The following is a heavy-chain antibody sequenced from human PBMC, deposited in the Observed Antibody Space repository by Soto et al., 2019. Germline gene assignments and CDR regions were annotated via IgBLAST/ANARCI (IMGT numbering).Heavy chain of an antibody. CDR3: ARHLGGNHYYYGMDV. J-gene: IGHJ6*02. V-gene: IGHV1-69*12. Sequence: QVQLVQSGAEVKKPGSSVKVSCKASGGTFSSYAISWVRQAPGQGLEWMGGIIPIFGTPDYGQRFQARVTITADESTGTLYMELSSLRSEDTAVYYCARHLGGNHYYYGMDVWGQGTTVTVSS. CDR2: IIPIFGTP. D-gene: IGHD3-16*01. CDR1: GGTFSSYA.